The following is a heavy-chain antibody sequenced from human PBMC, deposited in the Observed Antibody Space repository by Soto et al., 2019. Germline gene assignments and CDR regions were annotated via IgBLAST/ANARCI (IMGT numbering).Heavy chain of an antibody. CDR1: GFSLSTTAEG. J-gene: IGHJ4*02. Sequence: QITLKESGPPLVKPTQTLTLTCTFSGFSLSTTAEGVGWIRQPPGKALEWLALIYWDDDERYSPSLKSRLTITKDTYKNQVVLTMTNVDPVDTATYYCAHGSCSSADCYPNPYLDYWGQGILVTVSS. D-gene: IGHD2-2*01. CDR3: AHGSCSSADCYPNPYLDY. CDR2: IYWDDDE. V-gene: IGHV2-5*02.